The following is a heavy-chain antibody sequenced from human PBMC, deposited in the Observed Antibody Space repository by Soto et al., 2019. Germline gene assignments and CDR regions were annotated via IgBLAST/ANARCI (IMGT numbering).Heavy chain of an antibody. V-gene: IGHV1-3*01. CDR2: TNAGNGNT. CDR1: GYTFTSYA. J-gene: IGHJ5*02. D-gene: IGHD2-15*01. CDR3: ARDLGYCSGGSCYNWFDP. Sequence: GASVKVSCKASGYTFTSYAMHWVRQAPGQRLEWMGWTNAGNGNTKYSQKFQGRVTITRDTSASTAYMELSSLRSEDTAVYYCARDLGYCSGGSCYNWFDPWGQGTLVTVSS.